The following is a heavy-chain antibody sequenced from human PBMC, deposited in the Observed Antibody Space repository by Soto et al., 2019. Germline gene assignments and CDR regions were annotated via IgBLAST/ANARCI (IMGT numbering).Heavy chain of an antibody. CDR2: ISSSSSSI. J-gene: IGHJ4*02. CDR1: GFPFSNYS. Sequence: GSLRLSCAASGFPFSNYSMNWVRQAPGEGLGWVSYISSSSSSIYYADSVKGRFTISRDNAKNSLYLQMNSLRAEDTAVYYCVSQTCSTSCYVDYWGQGTLVTVSS. D-gene: IGHD2-2*01. CDR3: VSQTCSTSCYVDY. V-gene: IGHV3-48*01.